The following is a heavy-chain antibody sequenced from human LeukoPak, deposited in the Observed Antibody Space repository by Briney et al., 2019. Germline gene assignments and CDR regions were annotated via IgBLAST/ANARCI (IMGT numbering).Heavy chain of an antibody. J-gene: IGHJ4*02. CDR1: GFTFDDYA. V-gene: IGHV3-43*02. D-gene: IGHD5-18*01. CDR2: ISGDGGRT. Sequence: GSLRLPCAASGFTFDDYAMHWVRQAPGKGLEWVSLISGDGGRTYYADSVKGRFTISRDNSKNSLYLQMNSLRTEDTALFYCSKDIGGFSYAADYWGQGTLVTVSS. CDR3: SKDIGGFSYAADY.